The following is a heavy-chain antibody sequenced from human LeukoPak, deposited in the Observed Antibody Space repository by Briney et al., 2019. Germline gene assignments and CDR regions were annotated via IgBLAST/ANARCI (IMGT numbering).Heavy chain of an antibody. V-gene: IGHV3-23*01. CDR3: ATPRSCYYYYGMDV. Sequence: PGGSLRLSCAASGFIFSSYAMSWVRQAPGKGLEWVSAISGGGDNTYYAASVKGRFTTTRDNSKNTLYLQMNSLRAEDTALYYCATPRSCYYYYGMDVWGQGTTVIVSS. CDR1: GFIFSSYA. J-gene: IGHJ6*02. CDR2: ISGGGDNT.